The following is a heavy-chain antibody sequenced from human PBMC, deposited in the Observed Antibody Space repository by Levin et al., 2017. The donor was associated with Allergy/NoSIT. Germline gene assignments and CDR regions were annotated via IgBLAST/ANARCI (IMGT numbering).Heavy chain of an antibody. CDR2: IHHSGST. V-gene: IGHV4-34*01. J-gene: IGHJ3*02. CDR3: ARGLIKSLTAYNAFDI. CDR1: GGSFSGYS. D-gene: IGHD3-9*01. Sequence: PGGSLRLSCAVYGGSFSGYSWSWVRQPPGMGLEWIGEIHHSGSTNYNPSLKSRVTLSVDTSKNQFSLKLSSVTAADTAVYFCARGLIKSLTAYNAFDIWGQGTMVTVSS.